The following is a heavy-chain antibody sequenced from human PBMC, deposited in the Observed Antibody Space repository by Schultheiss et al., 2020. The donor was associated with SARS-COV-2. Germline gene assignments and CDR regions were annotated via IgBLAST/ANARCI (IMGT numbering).Heavy chain of an antibody. D-gene: IGHD4-23*01. CDR2: ISYSGST. CDR3: ARAPDYGGNPFAY. Sequence: SQTLSLTCTVSGGSITSSYWSWIRQPPGKGLEWIGYISYSGSTNYNPSLKSRVTISVDTSKNQFSLKLSSVTAADTAVYYCARAPDYGGNPFAYWGQGTLVTVSS. V-gene: IGHV4-59*08. J-gene: IGHJ4*02. CDR1: GGSITSSY.